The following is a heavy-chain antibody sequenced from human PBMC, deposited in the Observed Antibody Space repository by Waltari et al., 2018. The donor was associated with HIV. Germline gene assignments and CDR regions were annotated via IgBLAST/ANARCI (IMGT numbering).Heavy chain of an antibody. CDR3: ARVNSGSYYFDY. CDR2: IYYSGST. Sequence: QLQLQESGPGLVKPSETLSLTCTVSGGSISSSSYYWGWIRQPPGKGLEWNGSIYYSGSTYYNPSLKRRGTISVDTSKNQFSLKLSSVTAADTAVYYCARVNSGSYYFDYWGQGTLVTVSS. V-gene: IGHV4-39*01. CDR1: GGSISSSSYY. D-gene: IGHD1-26*01. J-gene: IGHJ4*02.